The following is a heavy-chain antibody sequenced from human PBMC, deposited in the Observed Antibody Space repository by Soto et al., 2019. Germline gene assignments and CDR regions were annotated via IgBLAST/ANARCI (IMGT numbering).Heavy chain of an antibody. CDR3: ARGEDAFFYYGLDV. CDR1: GGSITSSY. CDR2: IYDTGISGYTPST. J-gene: IGHJ6*02. V-gene: IGHV4-59*01. Sequence: LSLTCTVSGGSITSSYWSWIRRPPGKGLEWIAYIYDTGISGYTPSTSYNPSLKSRVTMSVGTSKSQFSLKLTSVTAADTAVYYCARGEDAFFYYGLDVWGQGITVTVSS.